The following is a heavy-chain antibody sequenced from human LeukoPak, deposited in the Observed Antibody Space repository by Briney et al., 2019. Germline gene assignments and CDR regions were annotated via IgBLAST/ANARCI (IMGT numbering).Heavy chain of an antibody. CDR1: GFTFSSYA. D-gene: IGHD2-2*01. CDR3: ARGLSSTSS. J-gene: IGHJ5*02. CDR2: ISSSSSYM. V-gene: IGHV3-21*01. Sequence: GGSLRLSCAASGFTFSSYAMHWVRQAPGKGLEWVSSISSSSSYMYYADSVKGRFTISIDNAKNSLYLQMNSLRAEDTAVYYCARGLSSTSSWGQGTLVTVSS.